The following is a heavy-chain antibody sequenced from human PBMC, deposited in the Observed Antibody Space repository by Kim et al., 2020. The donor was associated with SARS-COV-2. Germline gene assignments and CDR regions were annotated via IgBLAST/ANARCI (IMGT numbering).Heavy chain of an antibody. CDR1: GGSISSGGYY. CDR3: ARGPRRLGAFDL. Sequence: SETLSLTCTVSGGSISSGGYYWSWIRQHPGKGLEWIGYIYYSGSTYYNPSLKSRVTISVDTSKNQFSLKLSSVTAADTAVYYCARGPRRLGAFDLWGRGTLVTVSS. D-gene: IGHD3-16*01. CDR2: IYYSGST. J-gene: IGHJ2*01. V-gene: IGHV4-31*03.